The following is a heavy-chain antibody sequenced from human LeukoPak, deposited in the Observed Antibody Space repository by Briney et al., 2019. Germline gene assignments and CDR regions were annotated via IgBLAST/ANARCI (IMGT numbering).Heavy chain of an antibody. J-gene: IGHJ3*02. Sequence: PGGSLRLSCAASGFTFSSYSMNWVRQAPGKGLEWVSYISRSSSTIYYADSVKGRFTISRDNAKNSLYLQMNSLRAEDTAVYYCARDGRCSSTSCTEDIWGQGTMVTVSS. CDR3: ARDGRCSSTSCTEDI. CDR1: GFTFSSYS. CDR2: ISRSSSTI. D-gene: IGHD2-2*01. V-gene: IGHV3-48*01.